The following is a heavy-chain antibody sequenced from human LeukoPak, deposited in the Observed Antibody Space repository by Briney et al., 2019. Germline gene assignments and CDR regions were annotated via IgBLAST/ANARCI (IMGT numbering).Heavy chain of an antibody. Sequence: PPGGSLRLSCAASGFTFSSYAMSWVRRAPGKGLEWVSLIYSEGTTYYADSVKGRFTISRDTSKNTLYLQMNSLRADDTAVYYCARESRLRRENYYYGLDVWGQGTTVTVSS. D-gene: IGHD1-26*01. J-gene: IGHJ6*02. CDR3: ARESRLRRENYYYGLDV. V-gene: IGHV3-53*01. CDR2: IYSEGTT. CDR1: GFTFSSYA.